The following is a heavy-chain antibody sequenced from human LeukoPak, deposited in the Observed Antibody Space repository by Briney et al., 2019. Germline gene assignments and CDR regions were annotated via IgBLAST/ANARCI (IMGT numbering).Heavy chain of an antibody. CDR1: GFTFDDYA. J-gene: IGHJ5*02. CDR3: AKDIGRTTGLS. Sequence: GGSLRLSCAASGFTFDDYAMHWVRQAPGRGLEWVSGISWNSGSIGYADSVKGRFTISRDNAKNSLYLQMNSLRAEDTALYYCAKDIGRTTGLSWGQGTLVTVSS. D-gene: IGHD1-1*01. CDR2: ISWNSGSI. V-gene: IGHV3-9*01.